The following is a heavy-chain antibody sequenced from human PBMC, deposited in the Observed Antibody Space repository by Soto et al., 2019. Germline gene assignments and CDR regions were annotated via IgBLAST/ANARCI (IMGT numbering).Heavy chain of an antibody. Sequence: ASVKVSCKASGYTFTGYYMHWVRQAPGQGLEWMGWINPNSGGTNYAQKFQGWVTMTRDTSISTAYMELSRLRSDDTAVYYCARASSGYTPYYWFDPWGQGTLVTVSS. CDR1: GYTFTGYY. V-gene: IGHV1-2*04. D-gene: IGHD6-19*01. J-gene: IGHJ5*02. CDR3: ARASSGYTPYYWFDP. CDR2: INPNSGGT.